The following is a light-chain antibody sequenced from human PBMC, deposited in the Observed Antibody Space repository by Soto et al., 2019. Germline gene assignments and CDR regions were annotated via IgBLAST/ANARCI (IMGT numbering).Light chain of an antibody. Sequence: DIQMTQSPSTLSASAGDRLTITCRASQSISSWLAWYQQKPGKAPKLLIYAASNFQSGVPSRFSGSGSGTHFTLTISSLQPEDFATYYCQQLHGYPITFGQGTRLEIK. J-gene: IGKJ5*01. CDR1: QSISSW. V-gene: IGKV1-5*01. CDR2: AAS. CDR3: QQLHGYPIT.